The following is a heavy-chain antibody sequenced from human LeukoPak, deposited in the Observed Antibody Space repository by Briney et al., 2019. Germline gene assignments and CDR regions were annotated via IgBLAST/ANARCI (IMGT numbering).Heavy chain of an antibody. D-gene: IGHD3-22*01. V-gene: IGHV3-30*02. J-gene: IGHJ4*02. CDR3: AKDFHYYYDSSGSDY. Sequence: PGRSLRLSCAASGFTFSSYGMHWVRQAPGKGLEWVAFIRYDGSNKYYADSVKGRFTISRDNSKNTLYLQMNSLRAEDTAVYYCAKDFHYYYDSSGSDYWGQGTLVTVSS. CDR2: IRYDGSNK. CDR1: GFTFSSYG.